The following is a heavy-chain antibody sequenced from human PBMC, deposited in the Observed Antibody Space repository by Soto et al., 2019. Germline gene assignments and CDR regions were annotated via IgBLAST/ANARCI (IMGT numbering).Heavy chain of an antibody. D-gene: IGHD6-19*01. CDR2: INPSGGST. V-gene: IGHV1-46*03. CDR1: GYTFTSYY. J-gene: IGHJ4*02. CDR3: ARVSFGIAVAGGHFDY. Sequence: ASVKVSCKASGYTFTSYYMHWVRQAPGQGLEWMGIINPSGGSTSYAQKFQGRVTMTRDTSTSTVYMELSSLRSEDTAVYYCARVSFGIAVAGGHFDYWGQGTLVTVSS.